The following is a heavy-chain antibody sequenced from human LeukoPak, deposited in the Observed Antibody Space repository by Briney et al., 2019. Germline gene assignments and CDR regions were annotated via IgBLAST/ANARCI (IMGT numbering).Heavy chain of an antibody. CDR1: GGSISSYY. CDR3: ARGGYQLLF. D-gene: IGHD2-2*01. Sequence: KPSETLSLTCTVSGGSISSYYWSWIRQPPGKGLEWIGYIYYSGSTNYNPSLKSRVAISVDTSKNQFSLKLSSVTAADTAVYYCARGGYQLLFWGQGTLVTVSS. CDR2: IYYSGST. V-gene: IGHV4-59*01. J-gene: IGHJ4*02.